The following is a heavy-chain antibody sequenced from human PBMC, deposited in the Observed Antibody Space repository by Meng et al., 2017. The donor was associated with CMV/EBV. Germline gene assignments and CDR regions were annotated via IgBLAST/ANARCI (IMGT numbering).Heavy chain of an antibody. CDR3: AKDEYSSSSGYYYGMDV. V-gene: IGHV3-30*02. Sequence: GESLKISCAASGFTFSSYGMHWVRQAPGKGLEWVAFIRYDGSNKYYADSVKGRFTISRDNSKNTLYLQMNSLRAEDTAAYYCAKDEYSSSSGYYYGMDVWGQGTTVTVSS. CDR2: IRYDGSNK. CDR1: GFTFSSYG. D-gene: IGHD6-6*01. J-gene: IGHJ6*02.